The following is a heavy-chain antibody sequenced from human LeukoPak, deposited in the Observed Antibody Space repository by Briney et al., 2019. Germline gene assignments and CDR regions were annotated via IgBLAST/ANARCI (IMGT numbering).Heavy chain of an antibody. V-gene: IGHV1-2*02. Sequence: ASVKVSCKASGYTFIGRYMHWARQAPGQGLEWMGWINANSGDTNSAQKFQGRVTMTRDTSINTVYMELSRLRPDDAAVYYCAREGWDQRDTAAFDYWGQGTLVTVSS. CDR3: AREGWDQRDTAAFDY. CDR1: GYTFIGRY. D-gene: IGHD6-19*01. CDR2: INANSGDT. J-gene: IGHJ4*02.